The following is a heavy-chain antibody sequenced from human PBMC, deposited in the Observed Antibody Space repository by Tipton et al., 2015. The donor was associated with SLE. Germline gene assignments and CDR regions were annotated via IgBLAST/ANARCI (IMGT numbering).Heavy chain of an antibody. CDR2: ISHGGST. J-gene: IGHJ4*02. CDR3: ARGSDYYGYFEY. D-gene: IGHD3-16*01. V-gene: IGHV4-34*01. CDR1: GGSFSGYS. Sequence: TLSLTCAVYGGSFSGYSWSWIRQTPGKGLEWIGEISHGGSTNYNPSLKTRVTMSVDTSKKQFSLRLSSVSTADTAVYYCARGSDYYGYFEYWGQGVLVTVSS.